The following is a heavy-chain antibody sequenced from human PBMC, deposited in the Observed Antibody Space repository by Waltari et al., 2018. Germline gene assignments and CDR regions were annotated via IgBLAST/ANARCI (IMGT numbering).Heavy chain of an antibody. CDR2: ANDRRTT. CDR3: ATQSVLTSFGSAHPTWFDS. V-gene: IGHV4-39*01. CDR1: GGSINSTAFY. Sequence: HLQLQESGPGLVKPSGTLSLTCSVSGGSINSTAFYWGWIRQPPGKGLEWIATANDRRTTYFNPTHRGRVIISVDTSKRQFSLKLTSVTAADTAVYDCATQSVLTSFGSAHPTWFDSWGQGTPVTVSS. J-gene: IGHJ5*01. D-gene: IGHD3-9*01.